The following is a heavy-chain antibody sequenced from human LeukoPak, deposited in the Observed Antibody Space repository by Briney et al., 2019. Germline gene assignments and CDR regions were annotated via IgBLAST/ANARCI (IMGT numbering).Heavy chain of an antibody. CDR3: AREKSTMYFDY. CDR2: IIPMVGTP. J-gene: IGHJ4*02. CDR1: GTSFNTYT. V-gene: IGHV1-69*01. Sequence: SVKVSCKAAGTSFNTYTFSWVRQAPGQGLEWMGQIIPMVGTPNYAQKFQDRVTITADESTTTAYLELSSLRSEDTAVYYCAREKSTMYFDYWGQGTLVTVSS. D-gene: IGHD5-24*01.